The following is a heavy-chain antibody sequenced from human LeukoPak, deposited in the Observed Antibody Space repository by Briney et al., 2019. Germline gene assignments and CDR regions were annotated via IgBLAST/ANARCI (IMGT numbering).Heavy chain of an antibody. Sequence: SETLSLTCTVSGGSISSSSYYWGWIRQPPGKGLEWIASIDYSGGIYYNPSLKSRVTISVDTSKNQFSLKLSTVTAADTAVYYCARRGGSGSRGDYYFDYWGQGTLVTVSS. CDR2: IDYSGGI. V-gene: IGHV4-39*01. CDR3: ARRGGSGSRGDYYFDY. J-gene: IGHJ4*02. D-gene: IGHD3-10*01. CDR1: GGSISSSSYY.